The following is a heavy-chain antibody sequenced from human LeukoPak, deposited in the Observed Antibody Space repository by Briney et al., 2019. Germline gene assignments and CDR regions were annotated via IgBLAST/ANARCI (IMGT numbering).Heavy chain of an antibody. CDR1: GASISRSYYF. V-gene: IGHV4-39*01. Sequence: SETLSLTCTVSGASISRSYYFWGCIRQPPGKGLEWIGSIYYSGSTYYSPSLKGRVTISVDTSKNQFSLKLTSVTAADTAVYYCARSSEYGDPFNYWGQGTLVTVSS. CDR2: IYYSGST. J-gene: IGHJ4*02. D-gene: IGHD4-17*01. CDR3: ARSSEYGDPFNY.